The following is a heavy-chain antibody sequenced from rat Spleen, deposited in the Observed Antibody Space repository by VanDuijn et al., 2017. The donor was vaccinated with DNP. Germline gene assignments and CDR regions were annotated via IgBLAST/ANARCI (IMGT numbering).Heavy chain of an antibody. CDR2: ISYSGSP. Sequence: EIQLQESGPGLVKPSQSLSLTCSVTGYSITSNYWGWVRQFPGNKMEYIGHISYSGSPNYNPSLKSRISITRDTSKNQFFLHLNSVTTEDTATYYCARWVWYFDYWGHGVMVTVSS. CDR3: ARWVWYFDY. J-gene: IGHJ2*01. CDR1: GYSITSNY. V-gene: IGHV3-1*01.